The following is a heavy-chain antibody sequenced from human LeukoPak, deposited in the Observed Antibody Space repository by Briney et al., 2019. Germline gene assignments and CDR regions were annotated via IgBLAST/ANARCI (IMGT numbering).Heavy chain of an antibody. D-gene: IGHD3-3*01. Sequence: GGSLRLSCAASGFTFSSYAMSWVRQAPGKGLEWVSAISGSGGGTYYADSVKGRFTISRDNSKNTLYLQMNSLRAEDTAVYYCAKEVLRFFTHYGMDVWGQGTTVTVSS. CDR3: AKEVLRFFTHYGMDV. CDR1: GFTFSSYA. V-gene: IGHV3-23*01. J-gene: IGHJ6*02. CDR2: ISGSGGGT.